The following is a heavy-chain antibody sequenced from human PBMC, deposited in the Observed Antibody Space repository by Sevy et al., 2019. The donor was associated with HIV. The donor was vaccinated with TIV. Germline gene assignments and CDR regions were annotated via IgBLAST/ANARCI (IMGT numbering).Heavy chain of an antibody. J-gene: IGHJ3*02. CDR3: ARDYEIAAAGTDGVGAFDI. D-gene: IGHD6-13*01. Sequence: GESLKISCAASGFTFDDYGMSWVRQAPGKGLEWVSGINWNGGSTGYADSVKGRFTISRDNAKNSLYLQMNSLRAEDTALYHCARDYEIAAAGTDGVGAFDIWGQGTMVTVSS. CDR1: GFTFDDYG. CDR2: INWNGGST. V-gene: IGHV3-20*01.